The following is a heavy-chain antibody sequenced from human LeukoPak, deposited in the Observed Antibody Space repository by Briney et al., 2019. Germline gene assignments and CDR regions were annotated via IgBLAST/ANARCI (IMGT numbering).Heavy chain of an antibody. J-gene: IGHJ4*02. V-gene: IGHV4-34*01. Sequence: ASETLSLTCAVYGGSFSGYYWSWIRQPPGKGLEWIGEINHSGSTNYNPSLKSRVTISVDKSKNQFSLKLSSVTAADTAVYYCAREEESYYYGSGSYCYWGQGTLVTVSS. CDR3: AREEESYYYGSGSYCY. CDR1: GGSFSGYY. CDR2: INHSGST. D-gene: IGHD3-10*01.